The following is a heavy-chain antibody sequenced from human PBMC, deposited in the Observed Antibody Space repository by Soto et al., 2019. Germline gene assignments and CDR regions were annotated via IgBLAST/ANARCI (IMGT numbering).Heavy chain of an antibody. V-gene: IGHV3-23*01. J-gene: IGHJ4*02. CDR2: ISASGGST. CDR1: GFTFSGFA. CDR3: AYVPYSSNWYHFDY. Sequence: GGSLRLSCAASGFTFSGFAMSWVRQAPGKGLEWVSAISASGGSTYYADSVKGRFTISRDNSKNTLYLQMNSLRAEDAAVYYCAYVPYSSNWYHFDYWGQGSLVTVPS. D-gene: IGHD6-13*01.